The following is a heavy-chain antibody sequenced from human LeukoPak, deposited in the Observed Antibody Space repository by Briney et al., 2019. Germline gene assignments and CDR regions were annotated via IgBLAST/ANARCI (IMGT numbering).Heavy chain of an antibody. CDR2: IIPIFGTA. V-gene: IGHV1-69*05. J-gene: IGHJ3*02. D-gene: IGHD1/OR15-1a*01. CDR1: GGTFSSYA. CDR3: ARAKGTRTNAFDI. Sequence: ASVKVSCKASGGTFSSYAISWVRQAPGQGLEWMGGIIPIFGTANYAQKFQGKVTITTDESTSTACMELSSLRSEDTAVYYCARAKGTRTNAFDIWGQGTMVTVSS.